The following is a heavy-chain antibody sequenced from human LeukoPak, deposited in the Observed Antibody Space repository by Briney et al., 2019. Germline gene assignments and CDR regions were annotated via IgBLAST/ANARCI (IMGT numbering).Heavy chain of an antibody. Sequence: GASVKVSCKDSGYTFTSYGISWVRQAPGQGLEWMGWISAYNGNTNYAQKLQGRVTMTTDTSTSTAYMELRSLRSDDTAVYYCARVICDDFWSGYYEGSLDYWGQGTLVTVSS. CDR2: ISAYNGNT. V-gene: IGHV1-18*01. CDR3: ARVICDDFWSGYYEGSLDY. J-gene: IGHJ4*02. CDR1: GYTFTSYG. D-gene: IGHD3-3*01.